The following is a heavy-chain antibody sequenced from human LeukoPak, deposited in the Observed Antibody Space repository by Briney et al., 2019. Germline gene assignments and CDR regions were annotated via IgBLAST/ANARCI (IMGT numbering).Heavy chain of an antibody. Sequence: SETLSLTCAVYGGSFSGYYWSWIRQPPGKGLVWIGEINHSGSTNYNPSLKSRATISVDTSKNQFSLKLSSVTAADTAVYYCASGVDVWGQGTTVTVSS. CDR3: ASGVDV. CDR1: GGSFSGYY. J-gene: IGHJ6*02. V-gene: IGHV4-34*01. CDR2: INHSGST.